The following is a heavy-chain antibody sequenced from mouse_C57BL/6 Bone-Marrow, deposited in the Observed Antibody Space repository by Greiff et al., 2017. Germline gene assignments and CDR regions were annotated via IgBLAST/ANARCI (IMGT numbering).Heavy chain of an antibody. V-gene: IGHV1-85*01. CDR1: GYTFTSYD. CDR3: ARLECDGSSGDWYFDV. CDR2: IYPRDGSP. Sequence: QVQLKESGPELVKPGASVKLSCKASGYTFTSYDINWVKQRPGQGLEWIGWIYPRDGSPKYNEKFKGKATLTVDTSSSTAYMELHSLTSEDSAVYVCARLECDGSSGDWYFDVWGTGTTVTVSS. J-gene: IGHJ1*03. D-gene: IGHD1-1*01.